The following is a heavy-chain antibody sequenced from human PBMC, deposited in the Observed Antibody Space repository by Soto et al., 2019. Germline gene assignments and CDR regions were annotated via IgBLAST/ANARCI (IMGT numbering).Heavy chain of an antibody. Sequence: ASVKVSCRASGYTLTRDAIGWVRQAPGQGLEWMAWISVDNGKTMYAQKFQGRVIMTTDTSTNTAYMELRSLRSDDSAVYYCARGIRGYDRYYMDVWGKGTTVTVSS. CDR1: GYTLTRDA. V-gene: IGHV1-18*01. J-gene: IGHJ6*03. D-gene: IGHD5-12*01. CDR2: ISVDNGKT. CDR3: ARGIRGYDRYYMDV.